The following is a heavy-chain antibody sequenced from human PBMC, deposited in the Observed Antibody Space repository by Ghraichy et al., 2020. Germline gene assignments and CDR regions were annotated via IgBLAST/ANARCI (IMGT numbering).Heavy chain of an antibody. V-gene: IGHV3-7*01. Sequence: SCAASGFTFSSHWMSWFRQAPGKGLEWVAIINQDGSEKYYVDSVKGRFTISRDNTKNSLFLQMNGLRAEDTAVYYCARSSGWTPDYWGQGTLVTVSS. CDR1: GFTFSSHW. D-gene: IGHD6-19*01. J-gene: IGHJ4*02. CDR3: ARSSGWTPDY. CDR2: INQDGSEK.